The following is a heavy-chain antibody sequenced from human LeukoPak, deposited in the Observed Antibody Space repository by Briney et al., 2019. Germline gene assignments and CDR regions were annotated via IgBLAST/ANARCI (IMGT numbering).Heavy chain of an antibody. J-gene: IGHJ3*02. CDR1: FTXXXYE. Sequence: FTXXXYEMNWVRQAPGKGLECVAYISRSGTTILYADSVEGRFTISRDNAKSTMFLQMSSLRTEDTAVYYCARGGIYDLDDSFDMWGHGTKVIVAS. V-gene: IGHV3-48*03. D-gene: IGHD2/OR15-2a*01. CDR2: ISRSGTTI. CDR3: ARGGIYDLDDSFDM.